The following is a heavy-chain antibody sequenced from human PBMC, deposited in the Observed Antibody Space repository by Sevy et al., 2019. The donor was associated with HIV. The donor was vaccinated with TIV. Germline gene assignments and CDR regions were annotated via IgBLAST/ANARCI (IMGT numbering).Heavy chain of an antibody. D-gene: IGHD2-15*01. CDR2: ISWNSGAI. CDR1: GFTFSDYA. CDR3: GRAHGYCVVNSCFGGSINAFDI. Sequence: GGSLRLSCAASGFTFSDYAMHWVRQVPGKGLEWVSGISWNSGAIGYADSVKGRFTMSRDNGQNSLYLQMNSLRIDDTALYYCGRAHGYCVVNSCFGGSINAFDILGQGTMVTVSS. J-gene: IGHJ3*02. V-gene: IGHV3-9*01.